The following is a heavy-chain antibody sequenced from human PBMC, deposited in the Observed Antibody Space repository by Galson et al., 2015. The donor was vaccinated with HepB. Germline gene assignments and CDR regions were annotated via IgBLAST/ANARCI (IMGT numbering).Heavy chain of an antibody. CDR1: GFTFSSYE. V-gene: IGHV3-48*03. CDR3: ARDTSLHYYDSSGALDY. Sequence: SLRLSCAASGFTFSSYEMNWVRQAPGKGLEWVSYISSSGSTIYYADSVKGRFTISRDNAKNSLYLQMNSLRAEDTAVYYCARDTSLHYYDSSGALDYWGQGTLVTVSS. J-gene: IGHJ4*02. CDR2: ISSSGSTI. D-gene: IGHD3-22*01.